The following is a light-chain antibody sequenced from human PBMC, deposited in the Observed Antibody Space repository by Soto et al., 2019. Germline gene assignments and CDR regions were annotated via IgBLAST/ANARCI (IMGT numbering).Light chain of an antibody. CDR1: QDISNY. Sequence: DSEITQSASSLSAALGDGVXVTXQGSQDISNYLNWYQQKPGKAPNLLIFDASNLETGVPSRFSGSGSGTDFTFTISSLHPEDIATYYCQQYDNRPSITFGQGTRLEIK. CDR3: QQYDNRPSIT. V-gene: IGKV1-33*01. CDR2: DAS. J-gene: IGKJ5*01.